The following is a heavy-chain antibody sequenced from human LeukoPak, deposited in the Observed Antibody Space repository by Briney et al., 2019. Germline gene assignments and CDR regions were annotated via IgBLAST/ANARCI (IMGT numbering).Heavy chain of an antibody. D-gene: IGHD3-3*01. CDR2: ISGSGGST. J-gene: IGHJ3*02. Sequence: GGSLRLSCAASGFTFSSYAMSWVRQAPGKGLEWVSAISGSGGSTYYADSVKGRFTISRDNSKNTLYLQMNSLRAEDTAVYYCAKDLGRSGSGYLPDDAFDIWGQGTMVTVSS. CDR1: GFTFSSYA. V-gene: IGHV3-23*01. CDR3: AKDLGRSGSGYLPDDAFDI.